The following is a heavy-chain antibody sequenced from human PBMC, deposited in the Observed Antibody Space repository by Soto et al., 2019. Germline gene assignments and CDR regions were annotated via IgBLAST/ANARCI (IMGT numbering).Heavy chain of an antibody. D-gene: IGHD2-15*01. CDR2: ISWNSGSI. V-gene: IGHV3-9*01. J-gene: IGHJ3*02. CDR3: AKDTENEDCSGGSCQVYDAFDI. CDR1: GFTFDDYA. Sequence: EVQLVESGGGLVQPGRSLRLSCAASGFTFDDYAMHWVRQAPGKGLEWVSGISWNSGSIGYADSVKGRFTISRDNAKNSLYLQMNSLRAEDTALYYCAKDTENEDCSGGSCQVYDAFDIWGQGTMVTVSS.